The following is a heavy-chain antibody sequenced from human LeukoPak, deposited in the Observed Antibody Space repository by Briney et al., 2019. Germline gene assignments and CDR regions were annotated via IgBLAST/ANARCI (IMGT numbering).Heavy chain of an antibody. J-gene: IGHJ4*02. Sequence: GGSLRLSCAASGFTFSSYWMHWVRQAPGKGLVWVSRINSDGSSTSYADSVKGRFTISRDNAKNTLYLQMNSLRAEDTAVYYCARGITSGPRRYDVRNFDYWGQGTPVAVSS. CDR1: GFTFSSYW. CDR3: ARGITSGPRRYDVRNFDY. CDR2: INSDGSST. D-gene: IGHD5-12*01. V-gene: IGHV3-74*01.